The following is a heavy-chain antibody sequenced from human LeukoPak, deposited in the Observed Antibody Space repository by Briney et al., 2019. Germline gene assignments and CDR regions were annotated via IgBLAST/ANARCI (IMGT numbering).Heavy chain of an antibody. Sequence: SETLSLTCNVSGGSISSGGYYWSWIRQPAGKGLEWIGRIYVTGSTNYNPSLKSRVTISVDTSKNQFSLKVTSVTAADTAVYYCARDMTYYDILTGYRGGWGSWFDPWGQGTLVTVSS. CDR2: IYVTGST. CDR3: ARDMTYYDILTGYRGGWGSWFDP. D-gene: IGHD3-9*01. J-gene: IGHJ5*02. V-gene: IGHV4-61*02. CDR1: GGSISSGGYY.